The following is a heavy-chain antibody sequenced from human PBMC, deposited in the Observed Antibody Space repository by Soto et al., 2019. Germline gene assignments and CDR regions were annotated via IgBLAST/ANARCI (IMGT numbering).Heavy chain of an antibody. V-gene: IGHV4-30-4*02. CDR3: ARDVFTMVRGVITRWFDP. Sequence: SSETLSLTCSVSGGSISSGYYYWSWIRQPPGKGLEWIGNIYYSGNTYYNPSLKSRLIISIDTSKNQFSLKLSSVTAADTAVYYCARDVFTMVRGVITRWFDPWGQGTLVTVSS. J-gene: IGHJ5*02. CDR2: IYYSGNT. D-gene: IGHD3-10*01. CDR1: GGSISSGYYY.